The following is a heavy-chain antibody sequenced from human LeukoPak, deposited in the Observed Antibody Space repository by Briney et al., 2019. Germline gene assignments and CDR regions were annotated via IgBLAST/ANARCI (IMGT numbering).Heavy chain of an antibody. Sequence: GGSLRLSCAASGFTFSTYWVRWVRQAPGKGLEWVANIKQDGSEKYYVDSVKGRFTISRDNAKNSLYLQMNSLRAEDTAVYYCARDYSSDCSSISCYPYWGQGTLVTVSS. V-gene: IGHV3-7*01. D-gene: IGHD2-2*01. CDR2: IKQDGSEK. CDR1: GFTFSTYW. CDR3: ARDYSSDCSSISCYPY. J-gene: IGHJ4*02.